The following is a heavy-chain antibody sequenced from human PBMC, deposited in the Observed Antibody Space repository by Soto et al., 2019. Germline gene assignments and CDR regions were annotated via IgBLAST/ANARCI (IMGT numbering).Heavy chain of an antibody. D-gene: IGHD1-26*01. V-gene: IGHV1-69*01. Sequence: QVQLVQSGAEVKKPGSSVKVSCKASGGTFSSYAISWVRQAPGQGLEWMGGIIPIFGTANYAQKFQGRVTITDDQSTSTAYMERSSLRSEDAAVDYCASERRDGSYSVLSEAWGQGTLVTVSS. CDR2: IIPIFGTA. J-gene: IGHJ4*02. CDR3: ASERRDGSYSVLSEA. CDR1: GGTFSSYA.